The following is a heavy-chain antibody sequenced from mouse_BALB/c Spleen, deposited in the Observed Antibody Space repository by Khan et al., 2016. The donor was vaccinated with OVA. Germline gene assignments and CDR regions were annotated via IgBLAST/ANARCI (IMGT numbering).Heavy chain of an antibody. Sequence: QVQLQQSGAELVRPGASVTLSCKASGYTFTDYEMHWVKQTPVHGLEWIGAIDPETGGTAYNQKFKGKATLTADKSSSTAYMELRSLTSEDSAVYYWTRSGGYYGYFDVWGAGTTVTVSS. CDR1: GYTFTDYE. CDR2: IDPETGGT. CDR3: TRSGGYYGYFDV. V-gene: IGHV1-15*01. D-gene: IGHD1-1*02. J-gene: IGHJ1*01.